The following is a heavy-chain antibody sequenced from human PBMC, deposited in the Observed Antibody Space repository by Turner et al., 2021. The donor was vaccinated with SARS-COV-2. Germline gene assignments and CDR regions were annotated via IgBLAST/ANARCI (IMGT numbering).Heavy chain of an antibody. J-gene: IGHJ4*02. Sequence: EVQLVESGGGLVTPGGSLSLSCAASVFTFSRSSMNWFRQAPGKGLEWVSSISRSSSYIHYTDSVKGRFTIARDNAKNALYLKMNSLRAEDTAVYYCSRDPWYYDSSGWPASDYWGQGTLVTVSS. CDR1: VFTFSRSS. D-gene: IGHD3-22*01. CDR3: SRDPWYYDSSGWPASDY. V-gene: IGHV3-21*01. CDR2: ISRSSSYI.